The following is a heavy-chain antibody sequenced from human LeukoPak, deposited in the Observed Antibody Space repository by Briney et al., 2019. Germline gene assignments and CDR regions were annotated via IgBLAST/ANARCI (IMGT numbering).Heavy chain of an antibody. CDR3: ARDSPMVRGVIGRHWFDP. D-gene: IGHD3-10*01. CDR1: GYTFTSYY. V-gene: IGHV1-46*01. J-gene: IGHJ5*02. CDR2: INPSGGST. Sequence: ASVKVSCKAPGYTFTSYYMHWVRQAPGQGLEWMGIINPSGGSTSYAQKFQGRVTMTRDTSTSTVYMELSSLRSEDTAVYYCARDSPMVRGVIGRHWFDPWGQGTLVTVSS.